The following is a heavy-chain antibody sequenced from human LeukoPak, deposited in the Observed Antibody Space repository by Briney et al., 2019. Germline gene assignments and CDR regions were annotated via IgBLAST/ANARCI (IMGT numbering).Heavy chain of an antibody. D-gene: IGHD3-3*01. Sequence: GGSLRLSCAASGFTFSSYWMHWVRQAPGKGLVWVSRINSDGSSTSYADSVKGRFTISRDNAKNTLYLQMNSLRAEDTAVYYCAREGPLYDFWSGYFYYYYYMDVWGKGTTVTVSS. CDR2: INSDGSST. CDR3: AREGPLYDFWSGYFYYYYYMDV. CDR1: GFTFSSYW. V-gene: IGHV3-74*01. J-gene: IGHJ6*03.